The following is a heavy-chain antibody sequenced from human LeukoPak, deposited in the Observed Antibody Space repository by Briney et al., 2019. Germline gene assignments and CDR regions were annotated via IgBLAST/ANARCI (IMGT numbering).Heavy chain of an antibody. CDR1: GFTFDDYG. CDR2: INWNGGST. V-gene: IGHV3-20*01. J-gene: IGHJ6*02. Sequence: GGSLRLSCAASGFTFDDYGMSWVRQAPGKGLESVSGINWNGGSTGYADSVKGRFTISRDNAKNSLYLQMNSLRAEDTALYHCARTSSSWYYYYGMDVWGQGTTVTVSS. D-gene: IGHD6-13*01. CDR3: ARTSSSWYYYYGMDV.